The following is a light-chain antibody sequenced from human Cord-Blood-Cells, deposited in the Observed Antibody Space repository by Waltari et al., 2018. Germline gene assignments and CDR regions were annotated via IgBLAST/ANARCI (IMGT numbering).Light chain of an antibody. V-gene: IGKV1-9*01. CDR1: QGISSY. CDR2: AAS. J-gene: IGKJ3*01. CDR3: QQLNSYPPT. Sequence: IQLTQSPSSLSASVGDRLTLTCRASQGISSYLAWYQQKPGKAPKLLIYAASTLQSGVPSRFSGSGSGTDFTLTISSLQPEDFATYYCQQLNSYPPTFGPGTKVDIK.